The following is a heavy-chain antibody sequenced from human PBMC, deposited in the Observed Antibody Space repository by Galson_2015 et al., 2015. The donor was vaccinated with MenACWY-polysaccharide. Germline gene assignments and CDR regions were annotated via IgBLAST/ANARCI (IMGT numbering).Heavy chain of an antibody. D-gene: IGHD4-17*01. CDR1: GGSISSGDYF. Sequence: TLSLTCTVSGGSISSGDYFWTWIRQSPGKGLEWIGFIHHSGNTYYNPSLESRVRMSVDTSRNQFSLRLTSVPAADTATYYCVREATVTTFDFWGQGALVSVSS. J-gene: IGHJ4*02. V-gene: IGHV4-30-4*01. CDR2: IHHSGNT. CDR3: VREATVTTFDF.